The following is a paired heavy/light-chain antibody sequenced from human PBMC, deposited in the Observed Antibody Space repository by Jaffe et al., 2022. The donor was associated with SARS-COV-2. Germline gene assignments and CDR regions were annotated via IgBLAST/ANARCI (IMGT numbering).Light chain of an antibody. Sequence: DIVMTQSPDSLAVSLGERATINCKSSQTVLLSSNNKNYLAWYQKKPGQPPKMLLYWASTRESGVPDRFSGSGSGTDFTLTISSLQAEDVAVYYCQQYYSNFAWTFGQGTKVEIK. CDR1: QTVLLSSNNKNY. CDR2: WAS. V-gene: IGKV4-1*01. CDR3: QQYYSNFAWT. J-gene: IGKJ1*01.
Heavy chain of an antibody. CDR3: TTVDFGVVIGDNPIDY. CDR1: GLAFGNAW. Sequence: EVQLMESGGGLVKPGGSLRLSCAASGLAFGNAWMTWVRQAPGKGLEWVGRIKRAADGGTIDYAAPVKGRFTISRDDSKSTLYLQMNSLKIEDTAVYYCTTVDFGVVIGDNPIDYWGQGTLVTVSS. CDR2: IKRAADGGTI. D-gene: IGHD3-3*01. J-gene: IGHJ4*02. V-gene: IGHV3-15*01.